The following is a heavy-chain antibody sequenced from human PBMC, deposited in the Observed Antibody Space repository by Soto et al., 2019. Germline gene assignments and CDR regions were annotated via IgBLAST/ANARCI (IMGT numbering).Heavy chain of an antibody. CDR3: AREGLLGAEGDY. CDR2: IYYSGST. V-gene: IGHV4-61*01. J-gene: IGHJ4*02. CDR1: GGSVSSGSYY. D-gene: IGHD2-15*01. Sequence: QVQLQESGPGLVKPSETLSLTCTVSGGSVSSGSYYWSWIRQPPGKGLEWIGYIYYSGSTNYNPSLKSRVTISVDTSKNQFSLKLSSVTAADTAVYYCAREGLLGAEGDYWGQGTLVTVSS.